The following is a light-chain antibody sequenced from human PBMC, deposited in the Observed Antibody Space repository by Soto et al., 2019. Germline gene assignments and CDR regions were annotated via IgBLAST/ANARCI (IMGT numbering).Light chain of an antibody. CDR2: RTS. CDR1: QSVSSNY. V-gene: IGKV3-20*01. J-gene: IGKJ5*01. CDR3: QQYGSSPIT. Sequence: EIVLTQSPGTLSLSPGERGTLSRRASQSVSSNYLAWYQQKPGQAPRLLIYRTSTRPAAIPDRFSGSGSGTDFTLTISRLEPEDFAVYYCQQYGSSPITFGQGTRLEIK.